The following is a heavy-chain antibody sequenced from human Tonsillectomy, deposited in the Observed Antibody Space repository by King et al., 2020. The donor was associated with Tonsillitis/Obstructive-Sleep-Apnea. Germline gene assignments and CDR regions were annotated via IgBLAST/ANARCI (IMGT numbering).Heavy chain of an antibody. V-gene: IGHV3-74*01. CDR1: GFTFSSYW. CDR3: ASGLPSIMSYDFWSVYYY. CDR2: INSDGSST. Sequence: VQMVESGGGLVQPGGSLRLSCAASGFTFSSYWMHWVRQAPGKGLVWVSRINSDGSSTSYADSVKGRFTISRDKAKNTLYLQMNSLRAEDTAVYYCASGLPSIMSYDFWSVYYYWGQGALGTVSS. D-gene: IGHD3-3*01. J-gene: IGHJ4*02.